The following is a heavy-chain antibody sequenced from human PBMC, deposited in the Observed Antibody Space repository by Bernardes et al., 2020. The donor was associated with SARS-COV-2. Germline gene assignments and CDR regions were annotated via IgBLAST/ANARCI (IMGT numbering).Heavy chain of an antibody. J-gene: IGHJ3*01. CDR2: IYFTGRT. Sequence: SATLSLTCSVSGDSITSNYWGWIRQPPGKGLEWIGDIYFTGRTNYNHSLKSRVTISVATSKKVFSLNLRSVAAADTAVYYCARGYAYYYDTTGNYPYVSFDVWGQGTTVTVSS. V-gene: IGHV4-59*01. CDR3: ARGYAYYYDTTGNYPYVSFDV. CDR1: GDSITSNY. D-gene: IGHD3-22*01.